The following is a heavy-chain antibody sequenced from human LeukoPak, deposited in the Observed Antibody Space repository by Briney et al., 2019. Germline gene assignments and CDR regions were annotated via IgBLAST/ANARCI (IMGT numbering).Heavy chain of an antibody. CDR3: ARDDGDY. CDR1: GYTFANFG. Sequence: ASVKVSCKASGYTFANFGINWVRQAPGQGLEWMGWISAYNVNTNYTQKFQGRVTRTTDTSTGTAYMELRSLRSDDTAVYYCARDDGDYWGQGTLVTVSS. J-gene: IGHJ4*02. CDR2: ISAYNVNT. V-gene: IGHV1-18*01.